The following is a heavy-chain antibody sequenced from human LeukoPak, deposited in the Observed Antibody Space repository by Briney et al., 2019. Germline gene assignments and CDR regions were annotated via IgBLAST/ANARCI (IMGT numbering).Heavy chain of an antibody. CDR3: ASESRRDGYNYVSAFFDY. V-gene: IGHV5-51*01. CDR1: GYSFTSYW. Sequence: GESLKISCKGSGYSFTSYWIGWVRQMPGKGLEWMGIIYPGDSDTRYSPSFQGQVTISADKSISTAYLQWSSLKASDTAMYYCASESRRDGYNYVSAFFDYWGQGTLVTVSS. D-gene: IGHD5-24*01. CDR2: IYPGDSDT. J-gene: IGHJ4*02.